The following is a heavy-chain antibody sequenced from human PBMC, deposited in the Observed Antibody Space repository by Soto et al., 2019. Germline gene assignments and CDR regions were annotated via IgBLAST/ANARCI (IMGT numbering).Heavy chain of an antibody. J-gene: IGHJ5*02. V-gene: IGHV1-24*01. CDR1: GYTLTELS. D-gene: IGHD6-19*01. CDR3: ATVQRIAVAGTNDNWFDP. CDR2: FDPEDGET. Sequence: ASVKVSCKVSGYTLTELSMHWVRQAPGKGLEWMGGFDPEDGETIYAQKFQGRVTMTEDTSTDTAYMELSSLRSEDTAVYYCATVQRIAVAGTNDNWFDPWGQGTLVTSPQ.